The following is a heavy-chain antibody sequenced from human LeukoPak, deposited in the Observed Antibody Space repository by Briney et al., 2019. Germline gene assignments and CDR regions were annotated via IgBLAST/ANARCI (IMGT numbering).Heavy chain of an antibody. D-gene: IGHD1-26*01. CDR3: ARLYIGSFDD. CDR2: IYPGDSDT. V-gene: IGHV5-51*01. J-gene: IGHJ4*02. Sequence: GESLNISCKTSGYIFTNHWIGWVRQMSGKGLEWMGIIYPGDSDTRYSPSFQGQVTILADKSISTTYLQWSSLKASDTAIYYCARLYIGSFDDWGQGTLVTVSS. CDR1: GYIFTNHW.